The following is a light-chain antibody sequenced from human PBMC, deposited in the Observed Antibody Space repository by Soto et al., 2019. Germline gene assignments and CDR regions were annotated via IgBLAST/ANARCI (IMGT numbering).Light chain of an antibody. V-gene: IGKV3-20*01. CDR2: GAS. Sequence: EIVMTQSPATLSVSPGERATLSYRDSQSVSSSYLAWYQQKPGQAPRLLIYGASSRATGIPDRFSGSGSGTDFTLTISRLEPEDFAVYYCQQYGSSPGTFGQGTKVDIK. CDR1: QSVSSSY. CDR3: QQYGSSPGT. J-gene: IGKJ1*01.